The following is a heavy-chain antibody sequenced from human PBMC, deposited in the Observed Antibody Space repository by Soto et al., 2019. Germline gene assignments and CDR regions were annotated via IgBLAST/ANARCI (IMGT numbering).Heavy chain of an antibody. CDR3: ARDYDYVWGSYRSNWFDP. V-gene: IGHV4-39*02. D-gene: IGHD3-16*02. CDR1: GGSISSSSYY. CDR2: IYYSGST. J-gene: IGHJ5*02. Sequence: SETLSLTCTVSGGSISSSSYYWGWIRQPPGKGLEWIGSIYYSGSTYYNPSLKSRVTISVDTSKNQFSLKLSSVTAADTAVYYCARDYDYVWGSYRSNWFDPWGQGTRVTVSS.